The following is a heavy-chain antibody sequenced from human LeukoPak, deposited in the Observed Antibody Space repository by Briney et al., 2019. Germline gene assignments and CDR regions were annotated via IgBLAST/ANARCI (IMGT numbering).Heavy chain of an antibody. J-gene: IGHJ1*01. D-gene: IGHD1-26*01. V-gene: IGHV4-38-2*02. CDR3: ARAAYNGSLLQH. Sequence: PSETLSLTCTVSGYSISSAYYWGWIRQPPGKGLEWIGYMYHSGSTYYNPSLKSRVTVSVDTSKNQFSLKLSSVTAADTAVYYCARAAYNGSLLQHWGQGTLVTVSS. CDR1: GYSISSAYY. CDR2: MYHSGST.